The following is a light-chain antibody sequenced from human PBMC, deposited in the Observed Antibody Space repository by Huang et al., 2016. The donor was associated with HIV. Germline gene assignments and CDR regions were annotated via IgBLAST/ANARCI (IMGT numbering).Light chain of an antibody. CDR3: QQYYSTPPMYT. CDR2: WAA. CDR1: QSVLYSSNNKNY. V-gene: IGKV4-1*01. J-gene: IGKJ2*01. Sequence: DIVMTQSPDSLAVSLGERATINCKSSQSVLYSSNNKNYLAWYQQKPGQPPKLLIYWAATRESGVPDRVRGSGSGTDFTLTISSLQAEDVAVYYCQQYYSTPPMYTFGQGTKLEIK.